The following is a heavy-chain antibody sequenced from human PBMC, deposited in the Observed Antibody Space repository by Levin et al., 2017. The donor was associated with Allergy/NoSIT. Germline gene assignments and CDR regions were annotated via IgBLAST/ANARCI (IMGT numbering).Heavy chain of an antibody. D-gene: IGHD1-26*01. Sequence: SCVASGFTFDDYAMHWVRQAPGKGLEWVSIINWNSGTIAYADSVKGRFTVSRDNAKNSLYLQMNSLRAEDTALYYCAKDSGGSYTGVFENWGQGTLVIVSS. J-gene: IGHJ4*02. CDR3: AKDSGGSYTGVFEN. CDR2: INWNSGTI. V-gene: IGHV3-9*01. CDR1: GFTFDDYA.